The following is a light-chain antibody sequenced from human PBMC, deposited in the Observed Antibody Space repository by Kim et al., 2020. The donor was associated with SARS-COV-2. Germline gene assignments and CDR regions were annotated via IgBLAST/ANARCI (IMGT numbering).Light chain of an antibody. J-gene: IGKJ4*01. CDR3: QPLNSYPPP. CDR1: QSLSCF. V-gene: IGKV1-9*01. CDR2: AAS. Sequence: VGYAITISCRASQSLSCFLASYQQKPGKAHKLLISAASSLGSGVPSGFSGSGSATAFTLTISSLHPEDFATYYHQPLNSYPPPFGGGTKVDIK.